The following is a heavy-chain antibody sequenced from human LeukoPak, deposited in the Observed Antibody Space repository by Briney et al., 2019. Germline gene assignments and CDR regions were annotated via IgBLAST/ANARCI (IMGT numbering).Heavy chain of an antibody. J-gene: IGHJ4*02. CDR3: ASLGDSIY. CDR1: GFAFTDYD. CDR2: IGKAGDT. Sequence: PGGSLRLSCAASGFAFTDYDMHWVRQATGGGLEWVSSIGKAGDTYYADSVKGRFTISRENANNHSYHQMNSLRAGDTAVYFCASLGDSIYWGQGTLVTVSS. D-gene: IGHD1-26*01. V-gene: IGHV3-13*01.